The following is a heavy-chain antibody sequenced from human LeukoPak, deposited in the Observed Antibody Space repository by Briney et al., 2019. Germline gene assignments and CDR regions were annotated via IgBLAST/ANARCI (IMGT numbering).Heavy chain of an antibody. D-gene: IGHD3-10*01. V-gene: IGHV1-2*02. Sequence: GASVKVSCKASGYTFTGYYMHWVRQAPGRGLEWMGWINPNSGGTNYAQKFQGRVTMTRDTSISTAYMELSRLRSDDTAVYYCARVGKLLWFGELPLDYWGQGTLSPSPQ. CDR2: INPNSGGT. CDR3: ARVGKLLWFGELPLDY. J-gene: IGHJ4*02. CDR1: GYTFTGYY.